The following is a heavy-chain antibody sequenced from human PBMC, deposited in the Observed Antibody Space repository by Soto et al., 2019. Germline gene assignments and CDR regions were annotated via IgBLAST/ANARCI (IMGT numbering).Heavy chain of an antibody. CDR3: ARQIGRGSWSLDH. V-gene: IGHV4-39*01. CDR2: IYYTGST. J-gene: IGHJ4*02. Sequence: SQTMSDKCSVADGSISSRAYWRGWIRQPPGEGLEWIGSIYYTGSTYYNPSLKSRVIISVDTSKNQFSLRLSSVTAADTAVYYCARQIGRGSWSLDHWGQGTLVTVSS. D-gene: IGHD6-13*01. CDR1: DGSISSRAYW.